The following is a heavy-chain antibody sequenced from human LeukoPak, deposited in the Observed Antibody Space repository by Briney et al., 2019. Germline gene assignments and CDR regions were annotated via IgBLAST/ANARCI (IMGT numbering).Heavy chain of an antibody. CDR3: VKWELLYFDY. V-gene: IGHV3-30*02. Sequence: QAGGSLRLSCAASGFTFNNYEMNWVRQAPGKGLEWVAFIRYDGSNKYYADSVKGRFTISRDNSKNTLYLQMNSLRAEDTAVYYCVKWELLYFDYWGQGTLVTVSS. D-gene: IGHD1-26*01. CDR2: IRYDGSNK. J-gene: IGHJ4*02. CDR1: GFTFNNYE.